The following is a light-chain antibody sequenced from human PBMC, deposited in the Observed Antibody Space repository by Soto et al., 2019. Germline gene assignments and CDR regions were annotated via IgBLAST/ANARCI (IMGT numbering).Light chain of an antibody. Sequence: DIQMTQSPSSLSASVGDRVTITFRASQSISSYLNWYQQKPGKAPKLLIYAASSLQSGVPSRFSGSGSGTDLTLTISSLQPEDFATYYCQQSYSSPQPFGQGTRV. V-gene: IGKV1-39*01. CDR2: AAS. J-gene: IGKJ1*01. CDR3: QQSYSSPQP. CDR1: QSISSY.